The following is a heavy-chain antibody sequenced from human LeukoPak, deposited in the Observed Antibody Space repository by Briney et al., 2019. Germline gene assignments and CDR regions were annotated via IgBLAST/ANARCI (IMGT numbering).Heavy chain of an antibody. Sequence: SETPSQTFTVSGGSISSSSYYWGWIRQPPGKGLEWIGSIYYSGSTYYNPSLKSRVTISVDTSKNQFSLKLSSVTAADTAVYYCAIRGSKYSGYLDPRDYWSQGTLVTVSS. CDR2: IYYSGST. CDR3: AIRGSKYSGYLDPRDY. J-gene: IGHJ4*01. V-gene: IGHV4-39*05. CDR1: GGSISSSSYY. D-gene: IGHD5-12*01.